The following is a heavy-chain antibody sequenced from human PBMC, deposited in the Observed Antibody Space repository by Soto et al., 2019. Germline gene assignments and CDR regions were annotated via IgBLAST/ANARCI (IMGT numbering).Heavy chain of an antibody. D-gene: IGHD2-2*01. CDR1: GGTFNNYV. CDR2: IIPIFGTP. V-gene: IGHV1-69*06. J-gene: IGHJ4*02. CDR3: AGRCDGTNCLAHFDY. Sequence: SVKVSCKASGGTFNNYVINWVRRAPGQGLEWMAGIIPIFGTPNYAQKFQGRVTITADKSTSTAYMELNSLRSEDTAVYYCAGRCDGTNCLAHFDYWGQGTLVTVSS.